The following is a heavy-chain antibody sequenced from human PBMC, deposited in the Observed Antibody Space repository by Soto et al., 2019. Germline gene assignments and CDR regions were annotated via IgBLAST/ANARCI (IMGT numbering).Heavy chain of an antibody. Sequence: PSETLSLTCTVSGGSISSGDYYWSWIRQPPGKGLEWIGYIYYSGSTYYNPSLKSRVTISVDTSKNQFSLKLNSMTAADTAVYYCARHNYGSGSTYFDYWGQGTLVTV. V-gene: IGHV4-30-4*01. CDR3: ARHNYGSGSTYFDY. J-gene: IGHJ4*02. D-gene: IGHD3-10*01. CDR2: IYYSGST. CDR1: GGSISSGDYY.